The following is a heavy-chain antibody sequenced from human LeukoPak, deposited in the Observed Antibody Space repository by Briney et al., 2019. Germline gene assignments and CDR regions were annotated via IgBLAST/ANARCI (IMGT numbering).Heavy chain of an antibody. CDR3: ARLRDRIAARRLTPVWFDP. J-gene: IGHJ5*02. D-gene: IGHD6-6*01. CDR2: IYPGDSDT. V-gene: IGHV5-51*01. Sequence: GESLKISCKGSGYSFTSYWIGWVRQMPGKGLEWMGIIYPGDSDTRYSPSFQGQVTISADKSISTAYLQWSSLKASDTAMYYCARLRDRIAARRLTPVWFDPWGQGTLVTVSS. CDR1: GYSFTSYW.